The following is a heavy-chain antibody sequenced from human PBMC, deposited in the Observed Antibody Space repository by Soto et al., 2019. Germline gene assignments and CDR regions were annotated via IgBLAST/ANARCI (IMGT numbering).Heavy chain of an antibody. J-gene: IGHJ6*02. V-gene: IGHV4-34*01. CDR3: ARPARCSPSRRAIYYYYYDGIEV. CDR2: INHSGRT. CDR1: GGSFSGYY. Sequence: SETLSRTCAVYGGSFSGYYWSWIRQPPGKGLEWIGEINHSGRTNYNPSLKSRVTISVDTSKNQFSLKLSSVTAADTAVYYCARPARCSPSRRAIYYYYYDGIEVWGQGTTVTVSS. D-gene: IGHD6-6*01.